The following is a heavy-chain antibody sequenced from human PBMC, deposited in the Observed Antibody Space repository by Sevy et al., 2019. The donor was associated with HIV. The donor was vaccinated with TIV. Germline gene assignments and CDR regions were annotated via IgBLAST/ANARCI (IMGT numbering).Heavy chain of an antibody. CDR2: MNEDGSVT. CDR3: VKDFGGPTDY. D-gene: IGHD3-16*01. J-gene: IGHJ4*02. Sequence: GGSLRLSCAGSGFSITSYWMHWVRQAPGKGLVWVSRMNEDGSVTNHADSVRGRFTISRDIAKSTLYLQMNSLSVDDTAVYYCVKDFGGPTDYWGQGNVVTVSS. CDR1: GFSITSYW. V-gene: IGHV3-74*01.